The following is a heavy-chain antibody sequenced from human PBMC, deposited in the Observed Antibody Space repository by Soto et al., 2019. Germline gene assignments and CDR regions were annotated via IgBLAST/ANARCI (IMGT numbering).Heavy chain of an antibody. CDR1: GYTFSIYN. CDR3: AGPWSEQ. CDR2: MNPNSGNT. D-gene: IGHD3-3*01. V-gene: IGHV1-8*01. J-gene: IGHJ4*02. Sequence: QVQLVPSGAEVKKPGASVKVSCKASGYTFSIYNINWVRQATGQGLAWMGWMNPNSGNTVYAQRFQGRLTMTRDTSTSTAYMELSSLRSEDTAVYYCAGPWSEQWGQGTLVTVSS.